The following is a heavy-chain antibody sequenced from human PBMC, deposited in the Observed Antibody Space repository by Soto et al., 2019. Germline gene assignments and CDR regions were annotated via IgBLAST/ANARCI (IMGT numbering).Heavy chain of an antibody. J-gene: IGHJ3*02. Sequence: QVQLVQSGAEVKKPGASVKVSCKASGYTFTSYGISWVRQAPGQVLEWMGWISAYNGNTNYAQKLQGRVTMTTDTSTSTAYMELRSLRSDDTAVYYCAVLHSSGPTSGAFDIWGQGTMVTVSS. D-gene: IGHD3-22*01. CDR3: AVLHSSGPTSGAFDI. CDR2: ISAYNGNT. CDR1: GYTFTSYG. V-gene: IGHV1-18*01.